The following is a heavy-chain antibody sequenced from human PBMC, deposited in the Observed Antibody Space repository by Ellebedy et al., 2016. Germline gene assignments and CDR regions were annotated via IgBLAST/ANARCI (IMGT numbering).Heavy chain of an antibody. CDR2: FDPEDGET. V-gene: IGHV1-24*01. J-gene: IGHJ1*01. CDR3: GIPPDSSGYDEYFHH. Sequence: ASVKVSCKVSGYTLTELSMHWVRQAPGKGLEWMGGFDPEDGETIYAQKLQGRVTMTEDTSTDTAYMELSSLRSDDTAVYYCGIPPDSSGYDEYFHHWGQGTLVTVSS. D-gene: IGHD3-22*01. CDR1: GYTLTELS.